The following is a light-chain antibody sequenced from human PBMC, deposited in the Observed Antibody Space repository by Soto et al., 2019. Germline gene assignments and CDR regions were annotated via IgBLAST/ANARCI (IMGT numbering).Light chain of an antibody. CDR1: QSLVYSDGNTY. CDR3: VQFSHFPRT. V-gene: IGKV2-24*01. J-gene: IGKJ1*01. Sequence: DIVMTQTPLSSPVTLGQPASISCRSSQSLVYSDGNTYLSWLQQRPGQPPRLLIYQVSNRFSGVPDGFSGKGAGTDFTLKISRVEAGGVGVYYCVQFSHFPRTFGQGTKVEIK. CDR2: QVS.